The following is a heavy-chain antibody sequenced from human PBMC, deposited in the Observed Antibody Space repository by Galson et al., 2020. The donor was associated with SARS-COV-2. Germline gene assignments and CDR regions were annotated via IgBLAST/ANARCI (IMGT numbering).Heavy chain of an antibody. D-gene: IGHD6-13*01. Sequence: AGSLKLSCAASGFTLSGSALHWVRQAPGKGLEWVAIISYDGTTKYNSDSVKGRFTISRDISTNTLYLQMNSLRPEDTAVYFCARETDDYTSSYYDYWGQGTLVTVSS. CDR3: ARETDDYTSSYYDY. CDR2: ISYDGTTK. J-gene: IGHJ4*02. V-gene: IGHV3-30*04. CDR1: GFTLSGSA.